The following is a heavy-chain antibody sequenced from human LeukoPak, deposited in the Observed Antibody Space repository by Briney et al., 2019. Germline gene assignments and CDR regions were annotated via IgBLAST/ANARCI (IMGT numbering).Heavy chain of an antibody. D-gene: IGHD6-6*01. CDR3: AKIGAAARRTPNPRWFDP. J-gene: IGHJ5*02. V-gene: IGHV1-8*01. Sequence: ASVKVSCKASGYTFTSYDIDWVRQATGQGLEWMGWMNPNSGNTGYAQKFQGRVSMTWNTSISTAYMELSSLKSEDTAVYYCAKIGAAARRTPNPRWFDPWGQGTLVTVSS. CDR1: GYTFTSYD. CDR2: MNPNSGNT.